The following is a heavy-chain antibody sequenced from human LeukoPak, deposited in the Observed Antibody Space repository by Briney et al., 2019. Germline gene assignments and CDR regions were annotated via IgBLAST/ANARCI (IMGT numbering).Heavy chain of an antibody. D-gene: IGHD2-15*01. CDR2: IKSKTDGGTT. CDR3: TTACSVTPWVPDY. CDR1: GFSFSNAW. Sequence: GGSLRLSCAASGFSFSNAWMSWVREAPGKGLEWVGRIKSKTDGGTTDYAAPVKGRFTISRDDSKNTLYLQMNSLKTEDTAVYYCTTACSVTPWVPDYWGQGTLVTVSS. V-gene: IGHV3-15*01. J-gene: IGHJ4*02.